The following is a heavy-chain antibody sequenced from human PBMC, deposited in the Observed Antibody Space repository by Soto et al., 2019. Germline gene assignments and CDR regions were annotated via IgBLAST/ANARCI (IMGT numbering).Heavy chain of an antibody. CDR3: ARREIQGPIEY. Sequence: ASVKVSCKASGYTFTTYGITWMRQAPGQGLEWMGWISTYNGNTNYAQKLQGRVTMTTYTSTNTAYMELRSLRSDDTAVYYCARREIQGPIEYWGQGTLVTVSS. J-gene: IGHJ4*02. D-gene: IGHD1-26*01. CDR1: GYTFTTYG. V-gene: IGHV1-18*01. CDR2: ISTYNGNT.